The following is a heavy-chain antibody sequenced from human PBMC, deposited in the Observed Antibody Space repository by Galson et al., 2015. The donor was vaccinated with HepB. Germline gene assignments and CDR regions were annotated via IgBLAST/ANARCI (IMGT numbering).Heavy chain of an antibody. D-gene: IGHD6-19*01. J-gene: IGHJ4*02. CDR1: GGSISSSSYY. CDR2: IYYSGST. Sequence: SETLSLTCTVSGGSISSSSYYWGWIRQPPGKGLEWIGSIYYSGSTYYNPSLKSRVTISVDTSKNQFSLKVSSVTAADTAVYYCARQRQWLAHDYWGQGTLVTVSS. CDR3: ARQRQWLAHDY. V-gene: IGHV4-39*01.